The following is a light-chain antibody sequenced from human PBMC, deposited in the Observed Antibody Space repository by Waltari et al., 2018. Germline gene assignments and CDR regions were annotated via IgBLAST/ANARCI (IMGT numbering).Light chain of an antibody. V-gene: IGKV3-11*01. CDR3: QQRSSWPGT. CDR2: DAS. CDR1: QSVSSY. Sequence: EIVLTQSPATLSLSPGERATLSCRASQSVSSYLAWYKQEPGQAPRHRIYDASNRATGIPARFSGSGSGTDFTLTIRSLEPEDFAVYYCQQRSSWPGTFGQGTKVEIK. J-gene: IGKJ1*01.